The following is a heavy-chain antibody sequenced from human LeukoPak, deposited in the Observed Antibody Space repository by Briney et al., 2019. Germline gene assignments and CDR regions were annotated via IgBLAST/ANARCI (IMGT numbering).Heavy chain of an antibody. CDR3: ARVGYMGSSWNY. V-gene: IGHV3-7*03. J-gene: IGHJ4*02. Sequence: AGSLTLSWAASGFTSSSLWMSWVRQAPGKGLEWVANIKQDGSEKYYVDSVKGRFTISRDNAKNSLYLQMNSLRAEDTAVYYCARVGYMGSSWNYWGQGTLVTVSS. D-gene: IGHD6-13*01. CDR1: GFTSSSLW. CDR2: IKQDGSEK.